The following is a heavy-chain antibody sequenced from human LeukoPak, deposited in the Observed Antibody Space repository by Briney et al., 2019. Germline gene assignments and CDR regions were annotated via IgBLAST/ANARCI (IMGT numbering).Heavy chain of an antibody. Sequence: ASVKVSCKASGYSFTDYYMHWVRQAPGQGLEWMGWINPNSGGTNYAQKFQRRVTMTRDTSISTAYMELSRLRSDDTAVYYCASSSSWENFDYWGQGTLVTVSS. CDR2: INPNSGGT. V-gene: IGHV1-2*02. CDR1: GYSFTDYY. J-gene: IGHJ4*02. D-gene: IGHD6-13*01. CDR3: ASSSSWENFDY.